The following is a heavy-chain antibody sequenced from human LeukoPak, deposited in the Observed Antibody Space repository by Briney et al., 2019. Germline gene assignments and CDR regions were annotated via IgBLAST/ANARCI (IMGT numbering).Heavy chain of an antibody. Sequence: GGSLRLSCAASGFTFSHYYMSWIRQAPGKGLEWVSYISSSGSTIYYADSVKGPFTISRDNAKNSLYLQMNSLRAEDTAGYYCARSVSPWGYSYVIFDYWGQGTLVTVSS. V-gene: IGHV3-11*01. J-gene: IGHJ4*02. CDR3: ARSVSPWGYSYVIFDY. D-gene: IGHD5-18*01. CDR1: GFTFSHYY. CDR2: ISSSGSTI.